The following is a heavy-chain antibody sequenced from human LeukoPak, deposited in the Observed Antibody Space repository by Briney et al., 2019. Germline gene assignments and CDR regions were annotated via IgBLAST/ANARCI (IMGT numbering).Heavy chain of an antibody. J-gene: IGHJ4*02. CDR3: AREHTTVTSLLDY. D-gene: IGHD4-17*01. Sequence: PGGSLRLSCAASGFTFNSYGIHWVRQAPGKGLEWVAVIWYGGNNKYYADSVKGRFTISRDSSKNTMYLQMNSLRAEDTAVYYCAREHTTVTSLLDYWGQGTLVTVSS. CDR2: IWYGGNNK. CDR1: GFTFNSYG. V-gene: IGHV3-33*01.